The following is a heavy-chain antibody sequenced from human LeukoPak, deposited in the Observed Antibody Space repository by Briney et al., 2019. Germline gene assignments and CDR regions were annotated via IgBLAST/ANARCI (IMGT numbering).Heavy chain of an antibody. D-gene: IGHD1-26*01. CDR3: ARDGANTVGYYYYYMDV. CDR2: ISSSSTTI. CDR1: GFTFSSYS. Sequence: QSGGSLRLSCAASGFTFSSYSMNWVRQAPGKGLEWVSYISSSSTTIYYADSVKGRFTISRDNAKNSLYLQMNSLRAEDTAVYYCARDGANTVGYYYYYMDVWGKGTTVTISS. J-gene: IGHJ6*03. V-gene: IGHV3-48*01.